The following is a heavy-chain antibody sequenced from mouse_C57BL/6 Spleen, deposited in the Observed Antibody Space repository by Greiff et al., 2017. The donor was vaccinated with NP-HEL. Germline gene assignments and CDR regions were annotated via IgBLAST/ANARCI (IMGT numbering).Heavy chain of an antibody. V-gene: IGHV1-18*01. CDR1: GYTFTDYN. J-gene: IGHJ1*03. D-gene: IGHD1-1*01. CDR2: INPNNGGT. CDR3: ARGRSTPYWYLDV. Sequence: EVKLQESGPELVKPGASVKIPCKASGYTFTDYNMDWVKQSHGKSLEWIGDINPNNGGTIYNQKFKGKATLTVDKSSSTAYMELRSLTSEDTAVYYCARGRSTPYWYLDVWGKGTPVTVSS.